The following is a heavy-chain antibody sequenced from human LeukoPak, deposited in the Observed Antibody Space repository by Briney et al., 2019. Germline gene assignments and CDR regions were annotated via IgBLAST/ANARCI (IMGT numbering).Heavy chain of an antibody. CDR3: AKDVDSGSSPQRGYFDY. CDR1: GFTFSSYG. Sequence: PGGSLRLSCAASGFTFSSYGMHWVRQAPGKGLEWVAVISYDGSNKYYADSVKGRFTISRDNSKNTLYLQMNSLRAEDTAVYYCAKDVDSGSSPQRGYFDYWGQGTLVTVSS. D-gene: IGHD1-26*01. CDR2: ISYDGSNK. J-gene: IGHJ4*02. V-gene: IGHV3-30*18.